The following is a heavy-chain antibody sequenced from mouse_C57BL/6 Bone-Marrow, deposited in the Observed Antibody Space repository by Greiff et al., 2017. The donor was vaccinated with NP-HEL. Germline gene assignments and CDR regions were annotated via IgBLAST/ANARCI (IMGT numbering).Heavy chain of an antibody. CDR2: IYPRSGNT. V-gene: IGHV1-81*01. CDR3: ARREYGNYDWFDY. J-gene: IGHJ2*01. D-gene: IGHD2-10*02. CDR1: GYTFTSYG. Sequence: QVQLQQSGAELARPGASVKLSCKASGYTFTSYGISWVKQRTGQGLEWIGEIYPRSGNTYYNEKFKGKATLTADKSSSTAYMELRSLTSEDSAVYFCARREYGNYDWFDYWGQGTTLTVSS.